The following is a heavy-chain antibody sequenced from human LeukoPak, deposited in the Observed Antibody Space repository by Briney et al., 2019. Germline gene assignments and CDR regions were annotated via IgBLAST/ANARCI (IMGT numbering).Heavy chain of an antibody. Sequence: GGSLRLSCAASGFTFSDYTMNWVRQAPGKGLEWVSSISTSSTYTYYADSVKGRFTISRDNARNSLCLQMNSLSAEDTAVYYCARATCISGSCDYYFDYWGQGTLVTVSS. D-gene: IGHD2-15*01. V-gene: IGHV3-21*01. J-gene: IGHJ4*02. CDR2: ISTSSTYT. CDR3: ARATCISGSCDYYFDY. CDR1: GFTFSDYT.